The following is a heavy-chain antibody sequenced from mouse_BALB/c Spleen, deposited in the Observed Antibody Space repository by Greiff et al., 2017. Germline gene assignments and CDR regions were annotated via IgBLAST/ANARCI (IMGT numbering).Heavy chain of an antibody. CDR2: IRLKSNNYAT. CDR3: TYRYDAYLDY. J-gene: IGHJ2*01. CDR1: GFTFSNYW. V-gene: IGHV6-6*02. Sequence: EVKLQESGGGLVQPGGSMKLSCVASGFTFSNYWMNWVRQSPEKGLEWVAEIRLKSNNYATHYAESVKGRFTISRDDSKSSVYLQMNNLRAEDTGIYYCTYRYDAYLDYWGQGTTLTVSS. D-gene: IGHD2-14*01.